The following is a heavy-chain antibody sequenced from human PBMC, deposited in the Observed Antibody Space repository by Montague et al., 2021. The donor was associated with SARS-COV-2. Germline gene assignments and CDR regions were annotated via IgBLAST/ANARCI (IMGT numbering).Heavy chain of an antibody. CDR2: IYYSGST. V-gene: IGHV4-39*01. CDR3: ARKPGRGITIFGVVTASDYFDY. J-gene: IGHJ4*02. CDR1: GGSISSSSYY. D-gene: IGHD3-3*01. Sequence: SETLSLTCTVSGGSISSSSYYWGWIRQPPGKGLEWIGSIYYSGSTYYNPSLKSRVTISVDTSKNQFSLKLSSVTAADTAVYYCARKPGRGITIFGVVTASDYFDYWGQGTLVTVSS.